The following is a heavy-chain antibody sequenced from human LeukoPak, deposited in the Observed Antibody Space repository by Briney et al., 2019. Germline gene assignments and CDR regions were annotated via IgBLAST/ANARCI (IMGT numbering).Heavy chain of an antibody. CDR2: IYTDGSP. J-gene: IGHJ6*03. CDR1: GGSISSGSYY. V-gene: IGHV4-61*02. Sequence: PSETLSLTCTVSGGSISSGSYYWNWIRQPAGKGLEWIGRIYTDGSPNYNPSLKSRVTISVDTSKNQFSLKLSSVTAADTAVYYCARSSTTDANHYYYYYMDVWGKGTTVTVSS. CDR3: ARSSTTDANHYYYYYMDV. D-gene: IGHD2-2*01.